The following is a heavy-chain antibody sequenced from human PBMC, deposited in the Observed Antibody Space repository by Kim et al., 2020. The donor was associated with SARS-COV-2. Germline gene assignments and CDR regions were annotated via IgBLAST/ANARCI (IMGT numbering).Heavy chain of an antibody. CDR3: ARVIWGTYRYTDY. Sequence: ASVKVSCKASGYTFTNNAISWVRQAPGQGLEWMGWINTDTGNPTYAQAFTRRFVFSVDTSVTTAYLQISSLEAEDTALYYCARVIWGTYRYTDYWGQGTLVTLSS. V-gene: IGHV7-4-1*02. CDR1: GYTFTNNA. CDR2: INTDTGNP. D-gene: IGHD3-16*02. J-gene: IGHJ4*02.